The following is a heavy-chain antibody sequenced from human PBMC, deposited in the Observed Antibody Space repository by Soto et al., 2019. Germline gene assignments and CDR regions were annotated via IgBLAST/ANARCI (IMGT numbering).Heavy chain of an antibody. J-gene: IGHJ4*02. CDR2: INHSGST. CDR3: ASGYSSGRTFDY. V-gene: IGHV4-34*01. CDR1: GGSFSGYY. D-gene: IGHD6-19*01. Sequence: SETLSLTCAVYGGSFSGYYWSWIRQPPGKGLEWIGEINHSGSTNYNPSLKSRVTISVDTSKNQFSLKLSSVTAADTAVYYCASGYSSGRTFDYWGQGTLVTSPQ.